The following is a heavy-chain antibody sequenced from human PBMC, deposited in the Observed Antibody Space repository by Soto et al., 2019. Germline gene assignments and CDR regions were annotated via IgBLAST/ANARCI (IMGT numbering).Heavy chain of an antibody. J-gene: IGHJ4*02. CDR2: ISGYNGNT. D-gene: IGHD3-22*01. CDR3: ARETRFYYDTSGQNY. CDR1: GYRFTSYD. Sequence: VQLVQSGAEVKKPGASVKVSCKASGYRFTSYDISWVRQAPGQGLEWMGWISGYNGNTNYAQRLQGRVTMTVDTSTSTAYMEMRSLRSDDTAVYYCARETRFYYDTSGQNYWGQGTLVTVSS. V-gene: IGHV1-18*01.